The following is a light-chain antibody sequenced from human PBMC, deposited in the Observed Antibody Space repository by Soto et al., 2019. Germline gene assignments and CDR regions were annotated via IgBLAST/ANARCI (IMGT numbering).Light chain of an antibody. J-gene: IGKJ1*01. V-gene: IGKV3-20*01. CDR2: SAS. CDR1: QSVSSNY. Sequence: EIVLTQSPGTLSLPPGERATLSCRASQSVSSNYLAWYHQKPGQAPRLLIHSASSRATGIPDRFSASGTGTDFTLTISRLEPEDFAVYYCQQYSASPRTFGQGTKVDI. CDR3: QQYSASPRT.